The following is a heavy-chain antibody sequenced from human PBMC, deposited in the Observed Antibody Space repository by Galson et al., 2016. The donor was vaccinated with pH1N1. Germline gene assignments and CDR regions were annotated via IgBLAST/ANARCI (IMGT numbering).Heavy chain of an antibody. D-gene: IGHD6-13*01. J-gene: IGHJ4*02. V-gene: IGHV3-7*03. CDR3: TRTVGASSSY. CDR1: GFTFSTYW. CDR2: INQDGTDK. Sequence: SLRLSCAASGFTFSTYWMNWVRQAPGKGLEWVASINQDGTDKKYVDSARGRFTISRDNAHNSLYLQMNSLRAEDTAVYYCTRTVGASSSYWGQGTLVTVSS.